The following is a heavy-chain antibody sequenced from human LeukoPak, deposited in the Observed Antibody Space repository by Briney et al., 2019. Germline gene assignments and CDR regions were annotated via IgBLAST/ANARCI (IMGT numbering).Heavy chain of an antibody. D-gene: IGHD5-18*01. Sequence: SETLSLTCAVYGGSFSSYYWGWIRQPPGKGLEWIGSIYYSGSTYYNPSLKSRVTISVDTSKNQFSLKLSSVTAADTAVYYCARAIGFGYGYFLLFDYWGQGTLVTVSS. J-gene: IGHJ4*02. CDR3: ARAIGFGYGYFLLFDY. CDR1: GGSFSSYY. CDR2: IYYSGST. V-gene: IGHV4-39*01.